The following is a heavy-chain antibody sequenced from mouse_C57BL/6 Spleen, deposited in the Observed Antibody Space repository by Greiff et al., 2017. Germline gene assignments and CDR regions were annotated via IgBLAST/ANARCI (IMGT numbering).Heavy chain of an antibody. CDR3: ARWDGSSYGFAY. CDR2: IDPSDSYT. CDR1: GYTFTSYW. J-gene: IGHJ3*01. V-gene: IGHV1-69*01. D-gene: IGHD1-1*01. Sequence: QVQLKQPGAELVMPGASVQLSCKASGYTFTSYWMHWVKQRPGQGLEWIGEIDPSDSYTNYNQKFKGKSTLTVDKSSSTAYMQLSSLTSEDSAVYYCARWDGSSYGFAYWGQGTLVTVSA.